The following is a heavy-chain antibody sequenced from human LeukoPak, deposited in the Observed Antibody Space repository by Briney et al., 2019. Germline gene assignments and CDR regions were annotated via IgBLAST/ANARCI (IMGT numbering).Heavy chain of an antibody. V-gene: IGHV4-4*02. D-gene: IGHD2-21*02. CDR1: GGSISSSNW. J-gene: IGHJ5*02. CDR3: ARVVTAILLPRGQPYNWFDP. CDR2: IYHSGST. Sequence: SETLSLTCAVSGGSISSSNWWSWVRQPPGKGLEWIGEIYHSGSTNYNPSLKSRVTISVDKSKNQFSLKLSSVTAADTAVYYCARVVTAILLPRGQPYNWFDPWGQGTLVTVSS.